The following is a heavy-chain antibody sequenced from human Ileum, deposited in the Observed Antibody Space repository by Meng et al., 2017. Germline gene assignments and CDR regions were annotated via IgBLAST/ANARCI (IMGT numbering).Heavy chain of an antibody. CDR2: ILDGDRGP. D-gene: IGHD3-10*01. CDR3: VNRAWLES. V-gene: IGHV3-23*04. Sequence: VELVESGGGLVQPGGSLRLSCAASGFTFNSYWMHWVRQAPGKGLEWVPVILDGDRGPYYADSVKGRFTISRDNSKNTLYLQMSSLRVDDTAVYHCVNRAWLESWGQGTLVTVSS. J-gene: IGHJ5*01. CDR1: GFTFNSYW.